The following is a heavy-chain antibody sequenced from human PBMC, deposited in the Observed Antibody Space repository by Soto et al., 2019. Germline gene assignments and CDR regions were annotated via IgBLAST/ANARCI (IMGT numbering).Heavy chain of an antibody. V-gene: IGHV3-74*01. CDR1: GFTLSSYW. J-gene: IGHJ4*02. Sequence: EVQLVESGGGLVQPGGSLRLSCAASGFTLSSYWMHWVRQAPGKGLVWVSRMNSDGSSTTYADSVKGRFTISRDNAKNTLYLQMNSLRADGTAVYYCVSDRASYSGSFDYWGQGTLVTVSS. CDR2: MNSDGSST. D-gene: IGHD1-26*01. CDR3: VSDRASYSGSFDY.